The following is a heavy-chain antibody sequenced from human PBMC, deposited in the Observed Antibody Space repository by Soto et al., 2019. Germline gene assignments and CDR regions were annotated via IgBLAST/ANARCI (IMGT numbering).Heavy chain of an antibody. CDR3: ARESGRSGAYDI. CDR1: GFTFSSHV. Sequence: QVQLVESGGGVVQPGRSLGLSCAASGFTFSSHVMHWVRQAPGKGLEWVATRLEHESKNYYADSMKGRFTISRDNSKNTLYLQMNSLRADDTALYYCARESGRSGAYDIWGQGTMVTVSS. CDR2: RLEHESKN. D-gene: IGHD2-15*01. V-gene: IGHV3-30*03. J-gene: IGHJ3*02.